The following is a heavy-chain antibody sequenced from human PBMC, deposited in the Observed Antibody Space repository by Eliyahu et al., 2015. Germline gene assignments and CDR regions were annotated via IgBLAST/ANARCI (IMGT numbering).Heavy chain of an antibody. CDR2: IKSKTDGGTA. CDR3: TTVIIHGGD. CDR1: XFTFSSFX. J-gene: IGHJ4*02. V-gene: IGHV3-15*01. Sequence: EVQLVESGGGLVKPGGSLRLSCAASXFTFSSFXMSWVXQAPGKGLEWVGRIKSKTDGGTADYAAPVKGRFTISRDDSKNTLYLQMNSLKTEDTAVYYCTTVIIHGGDWGQGTLVTVSS.